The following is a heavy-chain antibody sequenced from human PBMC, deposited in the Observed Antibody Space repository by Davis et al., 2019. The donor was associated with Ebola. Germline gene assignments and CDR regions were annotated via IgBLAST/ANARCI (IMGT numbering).Heavy chain of an antibody. CDR1: GGSFSGYY. D-gene: IGHD2-8*01. J-gene: IGHJ4*02. Sequence: SETLSLTCAVYGGSFSGYYWSWIRQPPGKGLEWIGEINHSGSTNYNPSLKSHVTISVDTSKNQFSLKLSSVTAADTAVYYCARGPSMVSFDYWGQGTLVTVSS. CDR3: ARGPSMVSFDY. V-gene: IGHV4-34*01. CDR2: INHSGST.